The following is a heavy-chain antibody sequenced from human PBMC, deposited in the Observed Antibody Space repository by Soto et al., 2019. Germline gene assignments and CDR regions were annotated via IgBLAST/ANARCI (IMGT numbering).Heavy chain of an antibody. J-gene: IGHJ5*02. CDR3: AGVVVPTTATPSHWFGP. D-gene: IGHD1-1*01. Sequence: ASVKVSCKASGYTFTTYYMHWVRQAPGQGLEWMGRINPSGGSTNYAQRFQGRVTMTSDTSTSTVYMELSSLRADDTAVYYCAGVVVPTTATPSHWFGPWGRGTLVTVSS. CDR2: INPSGGST. V-gene: IGHV1-46*01. CDR1: GYTFTTYY.